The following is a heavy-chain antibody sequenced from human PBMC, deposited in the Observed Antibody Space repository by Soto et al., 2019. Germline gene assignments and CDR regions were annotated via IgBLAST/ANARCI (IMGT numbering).Heavy chain of an antibody. CDR2: IYYSGSS. V-gene: IGHV4-39*02. CDR1: GDSISSRSHY. CDR3: VRHPGAGYFGDSGPDY. J-gene: IGHJ4*02. D-gene: IGHD3-10*01. Sequence: PSETLSLTCTVSGDSISSRSHYWGWIRQPPGKGLEWIGSIYYSGSSYYNPSLKSRVTISVDTSKNHFSLRLTSVTAADSGVYYCVRHPGAGYFGDSGPDYWGQGALVTVSS.